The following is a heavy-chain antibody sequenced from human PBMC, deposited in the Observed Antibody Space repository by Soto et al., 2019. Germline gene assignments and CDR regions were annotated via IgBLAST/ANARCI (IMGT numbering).Heavy chain of an antibody. V-gene: IGHV1-69*01. CDR3: AREKQLAAHGMDV. J-gene: IGHJ6*02. CDR2: IIPVFGTT. CDR1: RGTFNNYA. Sequence: QVQLVQSGAEVKMPGSSVKVSCRASRGTFNNYAISWVRQAPGQGLEWMGGIIPVFGTTNYAQKFQGRVTITADESTSTAYMELSSLRSKDTAVYYCAREKQLAAHGMDVWGQGTKVTVSS. D-gene: IGHD6-6*01.